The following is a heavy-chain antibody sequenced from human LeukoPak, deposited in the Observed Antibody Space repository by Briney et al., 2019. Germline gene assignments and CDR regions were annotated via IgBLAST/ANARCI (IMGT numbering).Heavy chain of an antibody. CDR2: IYTSGST. CDR3: ARDHDILTGYYGGDAFDI. CDR1: GGSISSYY. J-gene: IGHJ3*02. V-gene: IGHV4-4*07. Sequence: SETLSLTCTVSGGSISSYYWSWIRQPAGKGLEWIGRIYTSGSTNYNPSLKSRVTMSVDTSKNQFSLKLSSVTAADTAVYYCARDHDILTGYYGGDAFDIWGQGTMVTVSS. D-gene: IGHD3-9*01.